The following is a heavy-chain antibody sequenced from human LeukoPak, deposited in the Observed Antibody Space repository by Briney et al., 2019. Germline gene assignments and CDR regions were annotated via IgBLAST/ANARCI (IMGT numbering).Heavy chain of an antibody. D-gene: IGHD1-26*01. Sequence: PSETLSLTCTVSGGSISSYYWSWIRQPPGKGLEWIGYIYYSGSTNYNPSLKSRVTISVDTSKNQFSLKLSSVTAADTAVYYCARLGSGTYQYYFDYWGQGTLVTVSS. CDR3: ARLGSGTYQYYFDY. CDR2: IYYSGST. V-gene: IGHV4-59*08. CDR1: GGSISSYY. J-gene: IGHJ4*02.